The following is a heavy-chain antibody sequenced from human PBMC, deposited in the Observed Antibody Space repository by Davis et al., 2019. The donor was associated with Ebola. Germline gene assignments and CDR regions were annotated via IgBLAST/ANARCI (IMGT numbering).Heavy chain of an antibody. CDR3: ARDLGAMVQGVISYWFDP. CDR2: IIPILGTA. CDR1: GGTFSSYA. V-gene: IGHV1-69*06. J-gene: IGHJ5*02. Sequence: AASVKVSCKASGGTFSSYAISWVRQAPGQGLEWMGGIIPILGTANYAQQFQGRVTITADKSTSTAYMELSSLRSEDTAVYYCARDLGAMVQGVISYWFDPWGQGTLVTVSS. D-gene: IGHD3-10*01.